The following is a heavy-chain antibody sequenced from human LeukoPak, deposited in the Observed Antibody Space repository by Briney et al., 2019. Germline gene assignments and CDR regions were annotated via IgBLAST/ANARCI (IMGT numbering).Heavy chain of an antibody. V-gene: IGHV3-74*01. Sequence: GGSLRLSCAASGFTFSSYWMHWLRQAPGKGLVWVSRINSDGSSTSYADSVKGRFTISRDNAKNTLYLQMNSLRAEDTAVYYCARGEAVYAVAEYYFDYWGQGTLVTVSS. CDR1: GFTFSSYW. D-gene: IGHD6-19*01. CDR2: INSDGSST. CDR3: ARGEAVYAVAEYYFDY. J-gene: IGHJ4*02.